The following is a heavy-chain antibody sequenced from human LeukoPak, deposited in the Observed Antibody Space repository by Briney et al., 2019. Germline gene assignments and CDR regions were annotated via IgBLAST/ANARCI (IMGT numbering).Heavy chain of an antibody. D-gene: IGHD3-10*02. V-gene: IGHV3-48*04. J-gene: IGHJ6*04. CDR1: GFTFSSYG. CDR2: ISSSGSTI. Sequence: GGTLRLSCAASGFTFSSYGMSWVRQAPGKGLEWVSYISSSGSTIYYADSVKGRFTISRDSAKNSLYLQMNSLRAEDTAVYYCAELGITMIGGVWGKGTTVTISS. CDR3: AELGITMIGGV.